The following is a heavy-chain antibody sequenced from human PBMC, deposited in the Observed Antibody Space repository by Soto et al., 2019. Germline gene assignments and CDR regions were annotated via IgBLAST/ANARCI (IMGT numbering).Heavy chain of an antibody. D-gene: IGHD3-3*01. CDR3: ARGNDFWSGYSYYGMDV. Sequence: ASVKVSCKASGYTFTSYDINWVRQATGQGLEWMGWMNPSSGNTGYAQKYQGRVTMTRNTSISTAYMELSSLRSEDTAVYYCARGNDFWSGYSYYGMDVWGQGTTVTVSS. CDR1: GYTFTSYD. J-gene: IGHJ6*02. CDR2: MNPSSGNT. V-gene: IGHV1-8*01.